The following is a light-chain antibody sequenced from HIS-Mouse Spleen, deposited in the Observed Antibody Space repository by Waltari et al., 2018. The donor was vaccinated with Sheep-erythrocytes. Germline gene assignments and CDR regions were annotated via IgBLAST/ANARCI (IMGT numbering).Light chain of an antibody. CDR3: SSYTSSSTQV. J-gene: IGLJ2*01. CDR1: RSDVGGYNS. V-gene: IGLV2-14*01. CDR2: EVS. Sequence: QSALTQPASVSGSPGQSITISCPGTRSDVGGYNSVTWYQQHPGKAPKLMIYEVSNRPSGVSNRFSGSKSGNTASLTISGLQAEDEADYYCSSYTSSSTQVFGGGTKLTVL.